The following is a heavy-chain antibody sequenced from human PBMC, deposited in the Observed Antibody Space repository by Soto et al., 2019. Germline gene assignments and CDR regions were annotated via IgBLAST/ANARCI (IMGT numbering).Heavy chain of an antibody. CDR2: IIPIFSST. V-gene: IGHV1-69*01. J-gene: IGHJ4*02. Sequence: QVQLVQSGTEVKEPGSSVKVCGKASGGSFSTSSFVWVRQGPGQGLEWMGGIIPIFSSTNLAQKFQVRVTFSADESTRTTYMELRSLTSEDTAIYYCARDVVRSTAGDSWGQGTLVTVSS. D-gene: IGHD2-8*02. CDR1: GGSFSTSS. CDR3: ARDVVRSTAGDS.